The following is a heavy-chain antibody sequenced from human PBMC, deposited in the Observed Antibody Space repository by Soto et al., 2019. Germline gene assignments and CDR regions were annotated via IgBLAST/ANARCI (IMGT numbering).Heavy chain of an antibody. V-gene: IGHV3-64*01. CDR2: ITSNGGNT. CDR1: GFTFSSYA. D-gene: IGHD2-21*01. J-gene: IGHJ6*02. CDR3: ARRIPFGYGMDV. Sequence: EVQLVESGGGLVQPGGSLRLSCKASGFTFSSYAMHWVRQAPGKGLEYVSAITSNGGNTDYASSVKGRFTISRDNSKNTLYLQMGSLTAEDMAVYYCARRIPFGYGMDVWGQGTTVTVSS.